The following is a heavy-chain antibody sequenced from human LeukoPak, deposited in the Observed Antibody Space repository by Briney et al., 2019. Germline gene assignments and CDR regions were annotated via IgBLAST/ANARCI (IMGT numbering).Heavy chain of an antibody. Sequence: ASVKVSCKASGYTFTRYYIHWVRQAPGQGLEWMGIINPSGGSTNYAQKFQGRVTMTRDTSTSTVYMELSRLRSEDTAVYYCARGDHVRIYAESAFDIWGQGTKVTVSS. D-gene: IGHD3-3*01. J-gene: IGHJ3*02. CDR2: INPSGGST. CDR3: ARGDHVRIYAESAFDI. V-gene: IGHV1-46*01. CDR1: GYTFTRYY.